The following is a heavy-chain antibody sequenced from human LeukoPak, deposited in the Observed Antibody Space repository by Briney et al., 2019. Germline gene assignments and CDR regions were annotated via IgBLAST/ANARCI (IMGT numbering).Heavy chain of an antibody. CDR1: GGSFSDSY. D-gene: IGHD2-2*01. V-gene: IGHV4-34*01. CDR3: ASMGYCSSTSCYRASWFDP. CDR2: IHHSGST. J-gene: IGHJ5*02. Sequence: PSETLSLTCAVYGGSFSDSYWSWIRQPPGKGLEWIGEIHHSGSTSYNPSLKSRVTISVDTSKNQFSLKLSSVTAADTAVYYCASMGYCSSTSCYRASWFDPWGQGTLVTVSS.